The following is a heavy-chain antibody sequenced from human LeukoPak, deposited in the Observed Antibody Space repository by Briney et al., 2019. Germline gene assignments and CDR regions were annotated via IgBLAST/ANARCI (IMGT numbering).Heavy chain of an antibody. Sequence: GGSLRLSCAASGFTLSSYNMNWVRQAPGKGLEWVSSISSSGKYIYYADSVKGRFTISRDNAKNSLYLQMNSLRAEDTAVYYCARGLGTWGQGTMVTVSS. CDR3: ARGLGT. V-gene: IGHV3-21*01. CDR2: ISSSGKYI. J-gene: IGHJ3*02. CDR1: GFTLSSYN.